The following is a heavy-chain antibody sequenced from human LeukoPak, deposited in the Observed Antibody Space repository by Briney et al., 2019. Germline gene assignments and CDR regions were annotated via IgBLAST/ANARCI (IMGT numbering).Heavy chain of an antibody. Sequence: SETLSLTCTVSGGSISSSSYYWGWIRQPPGKGLEWIGSIYYSGSTYYNPSLKSRVTISVDTSKNQFSLKLSSVTAADTAVYYCARTQAYYDILTGYLLRKFDPWGQGTLVTVSS. V-gene: IGHV4-39*01. D-gene: IGHD3-9*01. CDR3: ARTQAYYDILTGYLLRKFDP. CDR2: IYYSGST. CDR1: GGSISSSSYY. J-gene: IGHJ5*02.